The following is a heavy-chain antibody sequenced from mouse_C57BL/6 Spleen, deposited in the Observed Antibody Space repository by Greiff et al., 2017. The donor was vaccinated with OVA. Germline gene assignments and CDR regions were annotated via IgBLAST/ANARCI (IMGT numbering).Heavy chain of an antibody. Sequence: DVKLVESGGGLVKPGGSLKLSCAASGFTFSSYAMSWVRQTPEKRLEWVATISDGGSYTYYPDNVKGRFTISRDNAKNNLYLQMSHLKSEDTAMYYCASSPGGYFDVWGTGTTVTVSS. CDR2: ISDGGSYT. V-gene: IGHV5-4*03. CDR1: GFTFSSYA. J-gene: IGHJ1*03. CDR3: ASSPGGYFDV.